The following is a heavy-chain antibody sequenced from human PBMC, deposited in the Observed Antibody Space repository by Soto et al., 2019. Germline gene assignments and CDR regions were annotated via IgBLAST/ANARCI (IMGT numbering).Heavy chain of an antibody. J-gene: IGHJ2*01. CDR2: IYYSGDT. CDR3: VRDSAYGDFPYFEL. Sequence: QVRPQESGPGQVKPSQTLSLTCSVSGGSVITSEYYWSWIRQTPGKALEWIGYIYYSGDTYYNPSLKSRVTISEDTAKNQISLTLRSVTAADTAVYYCVRDSAYGDFPYFELWGRGTPVTVSS. V-gene: IGHV4-30-4*01. D-gene: IGHD4-17*01. CDR1: GGSVITSEYY.